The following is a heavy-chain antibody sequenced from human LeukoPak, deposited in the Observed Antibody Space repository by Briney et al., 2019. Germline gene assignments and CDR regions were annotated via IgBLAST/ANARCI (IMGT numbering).Heavy chain of an antibody. CDR3: ARSEQWLVPFDY. J-gene: IGHJ4*02. D-gene: IGHD6-19*01. V-gene: IGHV4-4*02. Sequence: SETLSLTCAVSGGSIRSSNWWSWVRQPPGKGLEWIGEIYHSGSTNYNPSLKSRVTISVDTSKDQFSLKLSSVTAADTAVYYCARSEQWLVPFDYWGQGTLVTVSS. CDR2: IYHSGST. CDR1: GGSIRSSNW.